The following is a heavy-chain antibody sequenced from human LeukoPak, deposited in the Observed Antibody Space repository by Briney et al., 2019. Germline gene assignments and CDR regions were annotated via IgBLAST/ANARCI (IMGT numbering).Heavy chain of an antibody. CDR1: GFTFSNAW. CDR2: IGSSDSII. J-gene: IGHJ4*02. V-gene: IGHV3-11*01. Sequence: GGSLRLSCAVSGFTFSNAWMSWIRQAPGKGLEWLADIGSSDSIISYADSLRGRFTISRDYAKNSLHLQMNSLRDEDTAVYYCGRETVAGTFDYWGQGTLVTVSS. D-gene: IGHD6-19*01. CDR3: GRETVAGTFDY.